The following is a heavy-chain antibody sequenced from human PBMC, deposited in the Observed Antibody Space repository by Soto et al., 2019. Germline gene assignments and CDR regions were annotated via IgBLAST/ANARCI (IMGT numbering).Heavy chain of an antibody. CDR3: ARLGNKTHDAFDI. D-gene: IGHD3-16*01. CDR2: INPNSGGT. J-gene: IGHJ3*02. V-gene: IGHV1-2*04. CDR1: GYTFTSYY. Sequence: ASVKVSCKASGYTFTSYYMHWVRQAPGQGLEWMGWINPNSGGTNYAQKFQGWVTMTRDTSISTAYMELSRLRSDDTAVYYCARLGNKTHDAFDIWGQGTMVTVSS.